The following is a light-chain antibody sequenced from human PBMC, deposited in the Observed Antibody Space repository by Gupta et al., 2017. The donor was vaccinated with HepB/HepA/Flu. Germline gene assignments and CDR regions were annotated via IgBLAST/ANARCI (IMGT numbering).Light chain of an antibody. CDR2: KAS. J-gene: IGKJ1*01. CDR3: QQYTAYSA. CDR1: QSISNW. Sequence: DIQMTQSPSTLSASVGDRVTITCRASQSISNWLAWYQQKPGKAPNPLIYKASSLQSGVPSRFSGSGSGTEFTLTISSLQPDDFATYYCQQYTAYSAFGQGTKVEIK. V-gene: IGKV1-5*03.